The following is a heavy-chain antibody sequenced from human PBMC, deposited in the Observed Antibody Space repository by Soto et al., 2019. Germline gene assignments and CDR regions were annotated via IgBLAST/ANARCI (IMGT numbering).Heavy chain of an antibody. CDR1: GFTFSSYA. J-gene: IGHJ3*02. D-gene: IGHD2-21*02. Sequence: VGSLRLSCAASGFTFSSYAMHCVRQSPGKGLEWVAVISYDGSNKYYADSVKGRFTISRDNSKNTLYLQMNSMRAEDTAVYYCARALLAYCGRDSERECAFDIWGQGTMVTVSS. V-gene: IGHV3-30-3*01. CDR2: ISYDGSNK. CDR3: ARALLAYCGRDSERECAFDI.